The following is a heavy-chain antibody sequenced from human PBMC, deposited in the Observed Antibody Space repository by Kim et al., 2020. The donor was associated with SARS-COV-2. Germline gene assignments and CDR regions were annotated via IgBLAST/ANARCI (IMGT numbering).Heavy chain of an antibody. D-gene: IGHD3-10*01. V-gene: IGHV7-4-1*02. Sequence: ASVKVSCKASGYTFTSYAMNWVRQAPGQGLEWMGWINTNTGNPTYAQGFTGRFVFSLDTSVSTAYLQISSLKAEDTAVYYCARALLWFGELAHWFDPWGQGTLVTVSS. CDR1: GYTFTSYA. CDR3: ARALLWFGELAHWFDP. CDR2: INTNTGNP. J-gene: IGHJ5*02.